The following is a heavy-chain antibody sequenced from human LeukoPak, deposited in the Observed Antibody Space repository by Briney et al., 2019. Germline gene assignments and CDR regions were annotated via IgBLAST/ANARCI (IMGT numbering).Heavy chain of an antibody. CDR2: IYYSGST. V-gene: IGHV4-39*07. J-gene: IGHJ6*03. Sequence: SETLSFTCTVSGGSISSSSYYWGWIRQPPGKGLEWIGSIYYSGSTYYNPSLKSRVTISVDTSKNQFSLKLSSVAAADTAVYYCAREIDDSSGYYRPYYYYYMDVWGKGTTVTVSS. D-gene: IGHD3-22*01. CDR3: AREIDDSSGYYRPYYYYYMDV. CDR1: GGSISSSSYY.